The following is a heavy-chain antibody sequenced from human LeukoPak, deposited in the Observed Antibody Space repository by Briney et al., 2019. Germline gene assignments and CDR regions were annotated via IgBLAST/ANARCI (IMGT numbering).Heavy chain of an antibody. J-gene: IGHJ4*02. CDR2: IYYSGST. V-gene: IGHV4-59*08. CDR3: ARHRTIAAAAYYFDY. D-gene: IGHD6-13*01. Sequence: SETLSLTCTVSGGSISSYYWSWIRQPPGKGLEWIGYIYYSGSTNYNPSLKSRVTISVDTSKDQFSLKLSSVTAADTAVYYCARHRTIAAAAYYFDYWGQGTLVTVSS. CDR1: GGSISSYY.